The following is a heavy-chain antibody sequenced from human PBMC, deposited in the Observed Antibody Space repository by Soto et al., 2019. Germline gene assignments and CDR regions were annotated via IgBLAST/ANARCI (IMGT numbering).Heavy chain of an antibody. V-gene: IGHV3-74*01. CDR2: INSDGNST. D-gene: IGHD1-20*01. CDR1: GFTFSPFW. CDR3: AKITSQGTVDCFDP. Sequence: GGSLRLSCAASGFTFSPFWMHWVRQVPGKGPVWVSRINSDGNSTSYADSVKGRFTISRDNAKNTLYLQMNSLRAEDTAVYYCAKITSQGTVDCFDPWGQGTQVTVSS. J-gene: IGHJ5*02.